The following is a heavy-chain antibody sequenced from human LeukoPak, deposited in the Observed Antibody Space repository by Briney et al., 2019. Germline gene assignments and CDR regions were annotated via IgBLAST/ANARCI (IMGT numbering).Heavy chain of an antibody. Sequence: GGSLRLSCAASGFTFSSYAMSWVRQAPGKGLEWVSGIRDNGAITYDADSVKGRFTISRDNSKNTLHLQMNSLRAEDTAVYYCARDLVYYYDSSGYIDYWGQGTLVTVSS. CDR1: GFTFSSYA. CDR2: IRDNGAIT. CDR3: ARDLVYYYDSSGYIDY. D-gene: IGHD3-22*01. V-gene: IGHV3-23*01. J-gene: IGHJ4*02.